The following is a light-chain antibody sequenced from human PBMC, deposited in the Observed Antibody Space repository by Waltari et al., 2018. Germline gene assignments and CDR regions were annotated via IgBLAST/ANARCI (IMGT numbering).Light chain of an antibody. CDR3: QQYNSYSIT. CDR1: QTISSW. CDR2: RAS. J-gene: IGKJ5*01. Sequence: DIQMTQSPSTLSASVGDRVTITCRASQTISSWLAWYQQQPGKAPRLLIYRASTLESGVPSRFSGSGSGTEFTLTISSLQPVDFATYYCQQYNSYSITFGQGTRLEIK. V-gene: IGKV1-5*03.